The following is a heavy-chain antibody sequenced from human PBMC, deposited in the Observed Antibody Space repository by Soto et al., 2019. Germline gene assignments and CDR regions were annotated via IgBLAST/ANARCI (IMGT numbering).Heavy chain of an antibody. J-gene: IGHJ6*03. Sequence: GGSLRLSCAASGFTFSSYSMNWVRQAPGKGLEWVSSISSSSSYIYYADSVKSRFTISRDNAKNSLYLQMNSLRAEDTAVYYCARAPESITMVRGVPNYYYMDVWGKGTTVTVSS. CDR3: ARAPESITMVRGVPNYYYMDV. CDR2: ISSSSSYI. CDR1: GFTFSSYS. V-gene: IGHV3-21*01. D-gene: IGHD3-10*01.